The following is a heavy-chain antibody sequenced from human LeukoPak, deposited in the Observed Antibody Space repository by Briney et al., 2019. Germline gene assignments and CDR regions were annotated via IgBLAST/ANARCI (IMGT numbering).Heavy chain of an antibody. Sequence: GGSLRLSCAASGFTFSSYAMHWVRQAPGKGLEWLSSIGGSGAATYYADSVKGRFTISRDNSKNTLYLLMTSLRAEDTAVYYCANRIVGAKHFDYWGQGTLVTVSS. V-gene: IGHV3-23*01. CDR2: IGGSGAAT. CDR3: ANRIVGAKHFDY. D-gene: IGHD1-26*01. J-gene: IGHJ4*02. CDR1: GFTFSSYA.